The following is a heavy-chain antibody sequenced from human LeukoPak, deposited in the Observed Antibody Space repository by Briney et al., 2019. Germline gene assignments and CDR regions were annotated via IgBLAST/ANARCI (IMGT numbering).Heavy chain of an antibody. J-gene: IGHJ3*02. V-gene: IGHV3-74*01. Sequence: GGSLRLSCAASGFTFSSYWMHWVRQAPGKGLVWVSRINTDGSSTSYADSVKGRFTISRDNAKNTLYLQMNSLRAEDTAVYYCARESVAAGDNDAFDIWGQGTMVTVSS. CDR1: GFTFSSYW. CDR2: INTDGSST. D-gene: IGHD6-13*01. CDR3: ARESVAAGDNDAFDI.